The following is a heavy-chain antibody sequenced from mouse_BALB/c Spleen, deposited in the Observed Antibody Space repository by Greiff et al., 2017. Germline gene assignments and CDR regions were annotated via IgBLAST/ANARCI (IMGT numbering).Heavy chain of an antibody. CDR3: ARDGYYSAWFAY. Sequence: EVKLVESGAELVKPGASVKLSCTASGFNIKDTYMHWVKQRPEQGLEWIGRIDPANGNTKYDPKFQGKATITADTSSNTAYLQLSSLTSEDTAVYYCARDGYYSAWFAYWGQGTLVTVSA. J-gene: IGHJ3*01. CDR2: IDPANGNT. V-gene: IGHV14-3*02. CDR1: GFNIKDTY. D-gene: IGHD2-3*01.